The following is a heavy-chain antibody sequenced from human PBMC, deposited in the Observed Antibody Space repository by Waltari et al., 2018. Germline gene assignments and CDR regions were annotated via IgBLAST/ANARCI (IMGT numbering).Heavy chain of an antibody. D-gene: IGHD3-10*01. CDR3: TTLARGESGDY. Sequence: EVQLVESVGGLVQPGGSLRLSCAASGFTFNTYWMKWIRQAPGKVFEWVANINPDGSQKFYVDSVKGRFTVSRDNAQNSLYLQMNNLRAEDTAVYYCTTLARGESGDYWGQGTLVTVSS. V-gene: IGHV3-7*01. CDR2: INPDGSQK. J-gene: IGHJ4*02. CDR1: GFTFNTYW.